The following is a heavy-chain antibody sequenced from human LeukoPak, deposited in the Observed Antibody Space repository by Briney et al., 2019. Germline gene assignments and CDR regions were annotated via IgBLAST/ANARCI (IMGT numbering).Heavy chain of an antibody. D-gene: IGHD3-3*01. J-gene: IGHJ5*02. CDR2: IKQDGSEK. CDR1: GFTFSSYW. V-gene: IGHV3-7*01. Sequence: GGSLRLSCAASGFTFSSYWMSWVRQAPGKGLEWVAKIKQDGSEKYYVDSVKGRFTISRDNAKNSLYPQMNSLRAEDTAVYYCASETTNYQYYDFWSGYYTGNWFDPWGQGTLVTVSS. CDR3: ASETTNYQYYDFWSGYYTGNWFDP.